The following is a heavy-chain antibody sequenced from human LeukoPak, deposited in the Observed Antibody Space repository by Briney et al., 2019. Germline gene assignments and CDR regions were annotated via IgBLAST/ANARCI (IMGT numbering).Heavy chain of an antibody. V-gene: IGHV3-7*01. D-gene: IGHD3-3*01. CDR1: GFTFSSYS. CDR3: ARGVPYDSWSGPHYSDY. CDR2: IKQDGSQE. J-gene: IGHJ4*02. Sequence: GGSLRLSCAASGFTFSSYSMNWVRQAPGKGLEWVAHIKQDGSQEYYVDSVKGRFTISRDSAKNSLYLQMNSLRAEDTAVYYCARGVPYDSWSGPHYSDYWGQGTLVTVSS.